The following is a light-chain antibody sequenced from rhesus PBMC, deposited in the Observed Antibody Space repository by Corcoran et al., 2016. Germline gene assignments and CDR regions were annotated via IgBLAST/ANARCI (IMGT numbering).Light chain of an antibody. Sequence: DIQMTQSPSSLSASVGDTVTITCRASQGISIWLAWYQQKPGKAPNLLIYKASSLQSGVPSRFSGSGSGTEFTLTISSLQSEDFATYYCQQYDSRPLTVGGGTKVEIK. J-gene: IGKJ4*01. CDR1: QGISIW. CDR2: KAS. CDR3: QQYDSRPLT. V-gene: IGKV1-22*01.